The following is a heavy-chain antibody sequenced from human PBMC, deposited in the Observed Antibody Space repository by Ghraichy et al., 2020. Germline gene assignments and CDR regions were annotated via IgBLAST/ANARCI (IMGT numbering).Heavy chain of an antibody. CDR1: GFTFSTYD. D-gene: IGHD4-23*01. CDR3: ARARDSHCLGGICSYYFDY. CDR2: IGAAGDT. V-gene: IGHV3-13*01. J-gene: IGHJ4*03. Sequence: GESLNISCAASGFTFSTYDIHWVRQATGKGLEWVSGIGAAGDTYYPGSVKGRFTISRENAKNSLYLQLNSLRAGDTAVYYCARARDSHCLGGICSYYFDYGGLGTLVIVPS.